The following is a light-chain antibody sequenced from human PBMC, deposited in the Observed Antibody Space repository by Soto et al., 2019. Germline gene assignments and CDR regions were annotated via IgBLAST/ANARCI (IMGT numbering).Light chain of an antibody. Sequence: DVRMTQSPSTLSASVGDRVTITCRASQSISSWLAWYQQKPGKAPKLLIYAASSLQSGVPSRFSGSGSGTDFTLTINSLQPEDIATYYCQQTNSFPRTFGQGTKVDIK. CDR2: AAS. V-gene: IGKV1-12*01. CDR1: QSISSW. CDR3: QQTNSFPRT. J-gene: IGKJ1*01.